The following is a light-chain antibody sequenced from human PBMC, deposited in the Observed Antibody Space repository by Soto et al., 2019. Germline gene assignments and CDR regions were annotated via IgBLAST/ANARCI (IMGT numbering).Light chain of an antibody. V-gene: IGLV2-8*01. J-gene: IGLJ3*02. CDR3: NSYAGSNNWV. CDR1: SSDVGGYNY. Sequence: QSALTQPASVSGSPGQSITISCTGTSSDVGGYNYVSCYQQHPGKAPKLMIYEVSKRPSGVPDRFSGSKSGNTASLTVSGLKAEDEADYYFNSYAGSNNWVFGGGTKVTVL. CDR2: EVS.